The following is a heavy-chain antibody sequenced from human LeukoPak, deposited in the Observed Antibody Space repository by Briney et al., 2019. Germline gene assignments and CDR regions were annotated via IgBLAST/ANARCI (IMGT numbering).Heavy chain of an antibody. CDR3: ARDQRLASSSFSYSYRMDV. J-gene: IGHJ6*02. V-gene: IGHV3-11*01. CDR1: GFTFSDYY. D-gene: IGHD6-6*01. Sequence: PGGSLRRSCAASGFTFSDYYMIWIRQAPGKGLVGGSYISSSGSTIYYADSVKGRFTIARDNAKNSLYLQMNSPRADDTAVYYCARDQRLASSSFSYSYRMDVWGQGTTVTVSS. CDR2: ISSSGSTI.